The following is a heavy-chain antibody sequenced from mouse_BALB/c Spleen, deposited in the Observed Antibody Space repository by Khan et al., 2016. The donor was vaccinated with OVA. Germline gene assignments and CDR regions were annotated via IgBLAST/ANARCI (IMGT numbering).Heavy chain of an antibody. D-gene: IGHD2-4*01. V-gene: IGHV2-4*02. CDR2: IWSGGST. CDR3: ARFYDYEGYFDV. Sequence: VQLKESGPGLVQPSQSLSITCTVSGFSLTYYGVHWVRQPPGKGLEWLGVIWSGGSTDYDAAFISRLSINKDNSKSQVFFKMNSLQADDTAIYYCARFYDYEGYFDVWGAGTTVTVSS. J-gene: IGHJ1*01. CDR1: GFSLTYYG.